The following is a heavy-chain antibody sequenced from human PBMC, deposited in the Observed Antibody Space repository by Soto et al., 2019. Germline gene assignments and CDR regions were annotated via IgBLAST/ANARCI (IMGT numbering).Heavy chain of an antibody. CDR2: ISGSGSST. D-gene: IGHD2-2*01. Sequence: GGSLRLSCAASGFTFSSYAMSWVRQAPGKGLEWVSAISGSGSSTYYADSVKGRFTISRDNSKNTLYLQMNSLRAEDTSVYYCAKDAKYCSSTSCYGYHDAFDIWGQGTMVTVSS. J-gene: IGHJ3*02. CDR1: GFTFSSYA. CDR3: AKDAKYCSSTSCYGYHDAFDI. V-gene: IGHV3-23*01.